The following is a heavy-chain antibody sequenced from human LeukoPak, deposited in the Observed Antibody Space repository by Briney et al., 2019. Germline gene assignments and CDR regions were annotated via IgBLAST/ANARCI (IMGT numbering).Heavy chain of an antibody. D-gene: IGHD5-18*01. CDR2: ISSSSSYI. CDR1: GFTFSSYS. J-gene: IGHJ4*02. Sequence: KPGGSLRLSCAASGFTFSSYSMNWVRQAPGKGLEWVSSISSSSSYIYYADSVKGRFTISRDNAKNSLYLQMNSLRAEDTAVYYCARDPGQRGYSYGYDYWGQGTLVTVSS. V-gene: IGHV3-21*01. CDR3: ARDPGQRGYSYGYDY.